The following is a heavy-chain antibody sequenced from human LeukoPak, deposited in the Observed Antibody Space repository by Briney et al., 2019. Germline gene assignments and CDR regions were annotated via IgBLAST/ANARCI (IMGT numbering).Heavy chain of an antibody. V-gene: IGHV3-74*01. Sequence: PGGSLRLSCAASGFTFSKYWMFWLRPAPGKGPEIVSRINTDGTVTTYAASVKGRFTVSRDNADNTMFLQMNSVRDEDTAVYYCATKQWLAPPPDSWGQGTPVTVSS. J-gene: IGHJ4*02. CDR2: INTDGTVT. CDR1: GFTFSKYW. D-gene: IGHD6-19*01. CDR3: ATKQWLAPPPDS.